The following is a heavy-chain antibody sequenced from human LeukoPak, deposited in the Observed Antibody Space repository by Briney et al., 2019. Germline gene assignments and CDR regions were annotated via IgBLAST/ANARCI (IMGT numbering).Heavy chain of an antibody. Sequence: GASVKVSCKASGYTFTGYYIYWVRQAPGQGLEWVGWINPNSGGTKYAQKFLGRVTMTRDTSISTAYMELSSLGSDDTAVYYCARGPANWLDPWGQGTLVAVSS. CDR2: INPNSGGT. CDR3: ARGPANWLDP. V-gene: IGHV1-2*02. CDR1: GYTFTGYY. J-gene: IGHJ5*02.